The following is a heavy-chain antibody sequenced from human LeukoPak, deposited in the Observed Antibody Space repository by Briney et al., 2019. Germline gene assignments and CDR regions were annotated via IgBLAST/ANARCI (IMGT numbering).Heavy chain of an antibody. Sequence: GGSLRLSCAASGFTFSDYGVHWVRQAPGKGLEWVAVIWSDGSNKYYADSVKGRFTISRDNSKKTLYLQMSSLRVEDTAVYYCVRASGSLDYWGQGTLVTVSS. CDR2: IWSDGSNK. CDR3: VRASGSLDY. CDR1: GFTFSDYG. D-gene: IGHD3-10*01. V-gene: IGHV3-33*01. J-gene: IGHJ4*02.